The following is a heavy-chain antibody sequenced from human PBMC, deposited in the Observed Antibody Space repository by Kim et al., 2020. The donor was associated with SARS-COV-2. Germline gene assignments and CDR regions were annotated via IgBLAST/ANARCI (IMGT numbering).Heavy chain of an antibody. Sequence: NYAQKLLGRVTMTTDTSTSTAYMELRSLRSDDTAVYYCARVSYGGNWFDPWGQGTLVTVSS. J-gene: IGHJ5*02. D-gene: IGHD3-10*01. CDR3: ARVSYGGNWFDP. V-gene: IGHV1-18*01.